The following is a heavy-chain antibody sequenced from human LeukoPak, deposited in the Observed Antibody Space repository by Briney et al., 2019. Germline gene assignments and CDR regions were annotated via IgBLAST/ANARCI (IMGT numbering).Heavy chain of an antibody. CDR2: ISGSGGST. V-gene: IGHV3-23*01. D-gene: IGHD3-9*01. CDR3: AKTPYYDILTGYLFDY. CDR1: GFTFSSYA. Sequence: GESLRLSCAASGFTFSSYAMSWVRQAPGKGLEWVSAISGSGGSTYYADSVKGRFTISRDNSKNTLYLQMNSLRAEDTAVYYCAKTPYYDILTGYLFDYWGQGTLVTVSS. J-gene: IGHJ4*02.